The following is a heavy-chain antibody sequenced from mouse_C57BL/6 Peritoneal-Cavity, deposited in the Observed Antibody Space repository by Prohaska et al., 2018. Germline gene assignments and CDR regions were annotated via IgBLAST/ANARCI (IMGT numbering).Heavy chain of an antibody. CDR3: GRGGYYYGSSYPFAY. D-gene: IGHD1-1*01. V-gene: IGHV1-75*01. J-gene: IGHJ3*01. CDR1: GYTFTDYY. CDR2: IFPGSGST. Sequence: QVQLQQSGPELVKPGASVKISCKASGYTFTDYYINWVKQRPGQGLEWIGWIFPGSGSTYYNEKFKGKATLTVDKSSSTAYMLLSSLTSEESAVYFCGRGGYYYGSSYPFAYWGQGTLVTVSA.